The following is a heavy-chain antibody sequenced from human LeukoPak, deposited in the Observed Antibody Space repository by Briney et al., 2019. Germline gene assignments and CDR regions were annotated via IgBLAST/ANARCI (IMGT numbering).Heavy chain of an antibody. CDR3: ARQGCSSTSCYTVSWFDP. CDR2: IYPGDSDT. Sequence: GESLKISCKGSGYSFTSYWIGWVCQMPGKGLEWMGIIYPGDSDTRYSPSFQGQVTISADKSISTAYLQWSSLKASDTAMYYCARQGCSSTSCYTVSWFDPWGQGTLVTVSS. V-gene: IGHV5-51*01. J-gene: IGHJ5*02. CDR1: GYSFTSYW. D-gene: IGHD2-2*02.